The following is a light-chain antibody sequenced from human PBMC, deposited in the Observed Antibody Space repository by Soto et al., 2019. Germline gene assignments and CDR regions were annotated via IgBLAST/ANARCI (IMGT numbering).Light chain of an antibody. CDR1: QSISSW. CDR2: DAS. J-gene: IGKJ1*01. Sequence: DIQMTKYPSTLSASVGDRVTITCRASQSISSWLAWYQQKPGKAPKLLIYDASSLESGVPSRFSGSGSGTEFTLTISSLQPDDFATYYCQQYNSLWTFGQGTKVDIK. CDR3: QQYNSLWT. V-gene: IGKV1-5*01.